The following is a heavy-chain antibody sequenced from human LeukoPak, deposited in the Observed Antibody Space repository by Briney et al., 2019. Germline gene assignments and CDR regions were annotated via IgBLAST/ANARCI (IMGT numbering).Heavy chain of an antibody. D-gene: IGHD3-10*01. CDR3: ARTNGYYGSGSSP. V-gene: IGHV4-61*02. CDR2: IYTSGST. J-gene: IGHJ5*02. Sequence: SGTLSLTCTVPGGSISSGSYYWSWIRQPAGEGLEWIGRIYTSGSTNYNPSLKSRVTISVDTSKNQFSLKLSSVTAADTAVYYCARTNGYYGSGSSPWGQGTLVTVSS. CDR1: GGSISSGSYY.